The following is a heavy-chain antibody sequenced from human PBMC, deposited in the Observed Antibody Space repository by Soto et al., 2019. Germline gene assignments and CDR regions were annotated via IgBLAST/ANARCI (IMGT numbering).Heavy chain of an antibody. CDR3: ARDKEYSSSSANYYYYGMDV. CDR1: GFTFSSYA. D-gene: IGHD6-6*01. J-gene: IGHJ6*02. V-gene: IGHV3-30-3*01. Sequence: QVQLVESGGGVVQPGRSLRLSCAASGFTFSSYAMHWVRQAPGKGLEWVAVISYDGSNKYYADSVKGRITISRDNSKNTLYLQMSSLRAEDTAVYYCARDKEYSSSSANYYYYGMDVWGQGTTVTVSS. CDR2: ISYDGSNK.